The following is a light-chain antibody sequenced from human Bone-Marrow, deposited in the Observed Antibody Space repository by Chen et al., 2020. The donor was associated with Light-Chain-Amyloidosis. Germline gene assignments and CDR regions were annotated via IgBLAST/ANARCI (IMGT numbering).Light chain of an antibody. CDR1: DLPTKY. V-gene: IGLV3-25*03. J-gene: IGLJ2*01. Sequence: SYALTQPPSVSVSPGQTARITCSGDDLPTKYAYWYQQKPGQAPVLVIHRDTERPSGISDRFSGSSAGTTDTLTIRGVQAEDEADYHCQSADSSGTYEVIFGGGTKLTVL. CDR3: QSADSSGTYEVI. CDR2: RDT.